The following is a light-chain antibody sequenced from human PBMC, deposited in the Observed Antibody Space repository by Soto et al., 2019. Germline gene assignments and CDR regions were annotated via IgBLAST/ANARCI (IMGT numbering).Light chain of an antibody. Sequence: EIVLTQSPGTLSLSPGERATLSCRASQSVNSNLAWYQQKPGQAPRLLIYDASNRATGIPVTFSGSGSATDITLTISSLEPEDFAVYYCQQSRDWPLTFGGGTKVEIK. J-gene: IGKJ4*01. CDR1: QSVNSN. V-gene: IGKV3-11*01. CDR2: DAS. CDR3: QQSRDWPLT.